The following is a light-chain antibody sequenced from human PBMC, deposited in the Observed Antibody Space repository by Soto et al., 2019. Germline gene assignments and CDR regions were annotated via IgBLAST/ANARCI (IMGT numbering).Light chain of an antibody. CDR2: DDD. CDR3: ASWDTDVSAV. CDR1: IFDVGNNF. J-gene: IGLJ2*01. Sequence: QSVLTQPPSVSAAPGKKVTISCSGTIFDVGNNFVSWYQHFPGTAPKLLIYDDDRRPSGIPDRFSASKSGTSATLRIARVQTGDEAEYYCASWDTDVSAVFGGGTKVTVL. V-gene: IGLV1-51*01.